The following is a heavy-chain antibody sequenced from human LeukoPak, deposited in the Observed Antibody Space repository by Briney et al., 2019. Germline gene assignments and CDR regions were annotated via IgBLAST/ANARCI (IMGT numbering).Heavy chain of an antibody. D-gene: IGHD3-22*01. CDR2: FDPEDGET. CDR3: ATDHDSSGYYLRAFDI. V-gene: IGHV1-24*01. CDR1: GYTFTGYY. J-gene: IGHJ3*02. Sequence: GASVKVSCKASGYTFTGYYMHWVRQAPGKGLEWMGGFDPEDGETIYAQKFQGRVTMTEDTSTDTAYMELSSLRSEDTAVYYCATDHDSSGYYLRAFDIWGQGTMVTVSS.